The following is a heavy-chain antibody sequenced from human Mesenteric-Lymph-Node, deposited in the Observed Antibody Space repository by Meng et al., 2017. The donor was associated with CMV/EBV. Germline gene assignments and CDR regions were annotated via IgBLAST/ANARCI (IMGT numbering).Heavy chain of an antibody. CDR1: GGSISSSSYY. Sequence: CIVSGGSISSSSYYWGWIRQPPGKGLEWIGSIYYSGSTYYTPSLKSRVTISVDTSKNQFSLKLSSVTAADTAVYYCARRPMSWFDPWGQGTLVTVSS. D-gene: IGHD3-22*01. CDR2: IYYSGST. CDR3: ARRPMSWFDP. V-gene: IGHV4-39*01. J-gene: IGHJ5*02.